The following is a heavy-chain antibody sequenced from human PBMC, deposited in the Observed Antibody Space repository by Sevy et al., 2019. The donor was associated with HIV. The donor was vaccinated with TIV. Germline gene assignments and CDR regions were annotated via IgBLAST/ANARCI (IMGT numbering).Heavy chain of an antibody. CDR1: EFTFSSYS. CDR2: ISGGGTYI. J-gene: IGHJ3*02. Sequence: GGSLRLSCATSEFTFSSYSMNWVRQAPGNGLEWVSSISGGGTYIYYADSVKGRFTISRDNAKNSLSLQMNSLRAEDTAVYYRARGTHDYGDYDRDAFDIWGQGTMVTVSS. V-gene: IGHV3-21*01. D-gene: IGHD4-17*01. CDR3: ARGTHDYGDYDRDAFDI.